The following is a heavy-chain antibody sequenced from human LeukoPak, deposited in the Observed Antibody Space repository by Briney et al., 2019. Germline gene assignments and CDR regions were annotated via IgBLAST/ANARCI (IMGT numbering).Heavy chain of an antibody. CDR2: ISSSGDTI. D-gene: IGHD2-2*01. CDR1: GLTFRSYE. J-gene: IGHJ6*03. CDR3: ARDLIYQLRQWDYYYYMDV. V-gene: IGHV3-48*01. Sequence: GGSLRLSCAASGLTFRSYEMNWVRQTPGKGLEWISYISSSGDTIYYADSVKGRFTISRDNAKNSLYLQMNSLRAEDTAVYYCARDLIYQLRQWDYYYYMDVWGKGTTVTVSS.